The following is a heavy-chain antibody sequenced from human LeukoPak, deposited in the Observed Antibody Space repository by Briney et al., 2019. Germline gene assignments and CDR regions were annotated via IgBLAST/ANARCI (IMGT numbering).Heavy chain of an antibody. J-gene: IGHJ4*02. CDR1: GFTFSSYA. CDR2: ISGSGGST. CDR3: ARGAGTLKRAFDY. D-gene: IGHD6-13*01. V-gene: IGHV3-23*01. Sequence: GGSLRLSCAASGFTFSSYAMSWVRQAPGKGLEWVSAISGSGGSTYYADSVKGRFTISRDNSKNMLYLQMNSLRAEDTAVYFCARGAGTLKRAFDYWGQGTLVTVSS.